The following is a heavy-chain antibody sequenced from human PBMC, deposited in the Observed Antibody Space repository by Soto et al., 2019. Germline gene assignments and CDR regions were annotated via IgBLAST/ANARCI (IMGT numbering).Heavy chain of an antibody. J-gene: IGHJ6*02. Sequence: PVGSLRLSCAASGFTFSSYGMHWVRQAPGKGLEWVAVISYDGSNKYYADSVKGRFTISRDNSKNTLYLQMNSLRAEDTAVYYCARVFTFGGVIVIQTYGMDVWGQGTTVTVSS. D-gene: IGHD3-16*02. V-gene: IGHV3-30*03. CDR1: GFTFSSYG. CDR3: ARVFTFGGVIVIQTYGMDV. CDR2: ISYDGSNK.